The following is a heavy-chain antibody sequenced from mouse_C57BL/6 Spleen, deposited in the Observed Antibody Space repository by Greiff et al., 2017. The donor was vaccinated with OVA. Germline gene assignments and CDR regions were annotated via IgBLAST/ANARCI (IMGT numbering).Heavy chain of an antibody. V-gene: IGHV1-69*01. CDR1: GYTFTSYW. D-gene: IGHD3-2*02. CDR2: IDPSDSYT. J-gene: IGHJ2*01. Sequence: QVHVKQPGAELVMPGASVKLSCKASGYTFTSYWMHWVKQRPGQALEWIGEIDPSDSYTNYNQKFKGKSTLTVNKSSSTAYMQLSSLTSEDSAVYYCARDSSGFWYFDYWGQGTTLTVSS. CDR3: ARDSSGFWYFDY.